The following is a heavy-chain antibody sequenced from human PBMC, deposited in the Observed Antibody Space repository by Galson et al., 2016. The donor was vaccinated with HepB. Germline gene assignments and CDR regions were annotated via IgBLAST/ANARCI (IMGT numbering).Heavy chain of an antibody. D-gene: IGHD1-1*01. CDR2: ISYDGRRH. Sequence: SLRLSCAASGFTFSSSSLHWVRQAPGKGLEWVAVISYDGRRHYYADSVRDRFTVSRDNSKNLVYLQMNSLALGDTAVYYCAKTETRSVFGTTPTYYFGMEVWGRGTAVTVS. V-gene: IGHV3-30*18. CDR3: AKTETRSVFGTTPTYYFGMEV. CDR1: GFTFSSSS. J-gene: IGHJ6*02.